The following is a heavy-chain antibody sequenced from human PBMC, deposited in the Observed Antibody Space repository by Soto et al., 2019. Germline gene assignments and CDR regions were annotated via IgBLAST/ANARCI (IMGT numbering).Heavy chain of an antibody. Sequence: PGGSLRLSCAASGFTFSTYAMSWVRQAPGKGLEWVSTISGSGGTTYYADSVKGRFTISRDNSKNTVYLQMNSLRAEDTALYYCAKDTRDGYNPLDYWGQGTLVTVSS. J-gene: IGHJ4*02. CDR3: AKDTRDGYNPLDY. V-gene: IGHV3-23*01. CDR1: GFTFSTYA. D-gene: IGHD1-1*01. CDR2: ISGSGGTT.